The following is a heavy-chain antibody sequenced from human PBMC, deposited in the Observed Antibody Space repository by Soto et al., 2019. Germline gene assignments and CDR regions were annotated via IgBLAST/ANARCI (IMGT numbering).Heavy chain of an antibody. Sequence: QVQLQESGPGLVKPSQTLSLTCTVSGDSISSGGYYWSWIRQHPGKGLEWIGHIYYSGSTYYNPSLQSRVIISVDTSKNQYPRKLSSVPAADTAVYYWARGSTVAAILFDYWGQGTLVTVSS. V-gene: IGHV4-31*03. CDR3: ARGSTVAAILFDY. CDR2: IYYSGST. CDR1: GDSISSGGYY. D-gene: IGHD2-15*01. J-gene: IGHJ4*02.